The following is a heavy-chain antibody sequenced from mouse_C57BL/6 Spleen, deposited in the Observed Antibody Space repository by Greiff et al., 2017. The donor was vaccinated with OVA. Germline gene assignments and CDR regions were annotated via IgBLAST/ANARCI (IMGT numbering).Heavy chain of an antibody. J-gene: IGHJ4*01. V-gene: IGHV5-17*01. CDR1: GFTFSDYG. D-gene: IGHD2-5*01. Sequence: VQLKESGGGLVKPGGSLKLSCAASGFTFSDYGMHWVRQAPEKGLEWVAYISSGSSTIYYADTVKGRFTISRDNAKNTLFLQMTSLRSEDTAMYYCAVYSNYYDYYAMDYWGQGTSVTVSS. CDR3: AVYSNYYDYYAMDY. CDR2: ISSGSSTI.